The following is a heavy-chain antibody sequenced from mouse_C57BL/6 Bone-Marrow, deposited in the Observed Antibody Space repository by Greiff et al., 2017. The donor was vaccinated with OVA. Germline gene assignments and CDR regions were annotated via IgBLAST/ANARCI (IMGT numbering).Heavy chain of an antibody. CDR3: ARSGGYP. CDR1: GYTFTSYW. V-gene: IGHV1-59*01. D-gene: IGHD2-2*01. CDR2: IDPSDSYT. J-gene: IGHJ3*01. Sequence: QVQLQQPGAELVRPGTSVKLSCKASGYTFTSYWMQWVKQRPGQGLEWIGVIDPSDSYTNYNQKFKGKATLTVDTSSSTAYMQLSSLTSEDSAVYYCARSGGYPWGQGTLVTVSA.